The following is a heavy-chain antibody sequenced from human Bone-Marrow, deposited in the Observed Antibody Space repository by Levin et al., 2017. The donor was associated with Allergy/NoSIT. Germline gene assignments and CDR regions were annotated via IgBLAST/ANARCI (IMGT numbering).Heavy chain of an antibody. CDR1: GFTFNSFA. D-gene: IGHD3-3*01. CDR2: ISYDGTNS. Sequence: QRGESLKISCAASGFTFNSFAMHWVRQAPGKGLEWVAVISYDGTNSYYEESVRGRFTVSRDNSRNTLYLEMRSLGTEDTAVYYCARDTPRVSVFAVINRRIGYGMDVWGQGTTVTVSS. CDR3: ARDTPRVSVFAVINRRIGYGMDV. J-gene: IGHJ6*02. V-gene: IGHV3-30*03.